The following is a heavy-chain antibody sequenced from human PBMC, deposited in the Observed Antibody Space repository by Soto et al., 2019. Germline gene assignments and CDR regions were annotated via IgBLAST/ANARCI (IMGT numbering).Heavy chain of an antibody. J-gene: IGHJ6*02. Sequence: GGSLRLSCAASGFTFSSYAMSWVRQAPGKGLEWVSAISGSGGSTYYADSVKGRFTISRDNSKNTLYLQMNSLRAEDTAVYYCETTPWLGDLLFPNYYYYGMDVCGQGSTVPVSS. CDR2: ISGSGGST. CDR1: GFTFSSYA. CDR3: ETTPWLGDLLFPNYYYYGMDV. V-gene: IGHV3-23*01. D-gene: IGHD3-10*01.